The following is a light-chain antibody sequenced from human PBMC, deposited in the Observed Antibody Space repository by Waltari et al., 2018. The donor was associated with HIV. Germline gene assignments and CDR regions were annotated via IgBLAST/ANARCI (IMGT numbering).Light chain of an antibody. CDR3: CSYAGSYNWV. J-gene: IGLJ3*02. V-gene: IGLV2-11*01. CDR1: SGVVGIYNY. CDR2: DVS. Sequence: QSALTQPRSVSGSPGQSVTISCTGTSGVVGIYNYVSWYQQHPGKAPKVMIYDVSQRPPGVPDRFSGSKSGNTASLTISGLQAEDEADYYCCSYAGSYNWVFGGGTKLTVL.